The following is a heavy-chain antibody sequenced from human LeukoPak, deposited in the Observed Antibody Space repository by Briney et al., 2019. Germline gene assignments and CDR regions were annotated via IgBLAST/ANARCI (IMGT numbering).Heavy chain of an antibody. Sequence: QPGGSLILSCAASGFTFSSYWMHWVRQAPGKGLVRVSRINSDGRSTSYADSVKGRFTISRDSAKNTLYLQMNSLRAEDTAVYYCARVTIFGVVATFDYWGRGTLVTVST. CDR1: GFTFSSYW. D-gene: IGHD3-3*01. V-gene: IGHV3-74*01. J-gene: IGHJ4*02. CDR2: INSDGRST. CDR3: ARVTIFGVVATFDY.